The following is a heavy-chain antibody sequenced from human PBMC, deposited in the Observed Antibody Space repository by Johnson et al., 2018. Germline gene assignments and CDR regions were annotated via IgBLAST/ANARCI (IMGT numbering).Heavy chain of an antibody. D-gene: IGHD5-18*01. J-gene: IGHJ4*02. CDR1: GFTFRNYW. CDR3: ARGLGNTAMAPDGIGY. Sequence: VQLVQSGGGVVQPGRSLRLSCVASGFTFRNYWMHWVRQTSGKGLVWVSRIKGDGSRTDYADSVKGRFTISRDNAKNTLYMEMNTLRVEDTAVYYCARGLGNTAMAPDGIGYWGQGTLVTVSS. V-gene: IGHV3-74*02. CDR2: IKGDGSRT.